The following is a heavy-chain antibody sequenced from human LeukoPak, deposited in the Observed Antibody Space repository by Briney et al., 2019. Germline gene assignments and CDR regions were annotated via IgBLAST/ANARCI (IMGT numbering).Heavy chain of an antibody. CDR3: ARDLPVEYQPSPNWFDP. CDR2: IYYSGST. V-gene: IGHV4-39*07. Sequence: SETLSLTCTVSGGSISSSSYYWGWIRQPPGKGLEWIGSIYYSGSTYYNPSLKSRVTISVDTSKNQFSPKLSSVTAADTAVYYCARDLPVEYQPSPNWFDPWGQGTLVTVSS. CDR1: GGSISSSSYY. D-gene: IGHD2-2*01. J-gene: IGHJ5*02.